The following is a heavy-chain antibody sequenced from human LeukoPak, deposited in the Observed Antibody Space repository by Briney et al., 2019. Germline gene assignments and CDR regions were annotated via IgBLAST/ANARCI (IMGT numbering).Heavy chain of an antibody. J-gene: IGHJ3*02. Sequence: GGSLRLSSAASGLSLSVNYMTWVRQSPGKGLEWLSNIYRDGNTYYADSVNGRFSISRDDYKNTLYLEMNSLRAEDTALYYCARYTFRAVDIWGQGSMVTVSS. D-gene: IGHD2-2*02. CDR2: IYRDGNT. CDR1: GLSLSVNY. CDR3: ARYTFRAVDI. V-gene: IGHV3-53*01.